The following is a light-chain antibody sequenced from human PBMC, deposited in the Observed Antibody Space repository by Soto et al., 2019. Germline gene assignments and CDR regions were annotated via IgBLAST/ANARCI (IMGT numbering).Light chain of an antibody. V-gene: IGKV3-20*01. J-gene: IGKJ4*01. CDR1: QSVSSSY. CDR3: QQYGSSPPVT. Sequence: EIGLTQSPGTLSLSPGERATLSCRASQSVSSSYLAWYQQKPGQAPRLLIYGASSGATGIPDRFSGSGSGTDFTLTISRLEPEDFAVYYCQQYGSSPPVTFGGGTKVEIK. CDR2: GAS.